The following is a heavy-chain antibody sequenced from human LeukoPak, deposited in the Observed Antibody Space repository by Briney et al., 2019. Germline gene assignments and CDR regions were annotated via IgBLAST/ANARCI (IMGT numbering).Heavy chain of an antibody. CDR2: LYYSGNT. CDR1: GGSISSRSYY. Sequence: PSETLSLTCTVSGGSISSRSYYWGCIRQPPGKGLEWIGSLYYSGNTYYNPSLKSRVTISVDTSKNQFSLKLSSVTAADTAVYYCARREDYYYYMDVWGKGTTVTVSS. D-gene: IGHD1-26*01. V-gene: IGHV4-39*01. CDR3: ARREDYYYYMDV. J-gene: IGHJ6*03.